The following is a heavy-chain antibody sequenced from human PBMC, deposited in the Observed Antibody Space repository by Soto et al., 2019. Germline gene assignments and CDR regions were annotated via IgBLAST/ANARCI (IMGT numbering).Heavy chain of an antibody. D-gene: IGHD5-12*01. CDR2: ISYDGSNK. V-gene: IGHV3-30*18. J-gene: IGHJ6*02. CDR3: AKDLWDKWLRVYYYYYGMDV. Sequence: GGSLRLSCAASGFTFSSYGMHWVRQAPGKGLEWVAVISYDGSNKYYADSVKGRFTISRDNSKNTLYLQMNSLRAEDTALYYCAKDLWDKWLRVYYYYYGMDVWGQGTTVTVSS. CDR1: GFTFSSYG.